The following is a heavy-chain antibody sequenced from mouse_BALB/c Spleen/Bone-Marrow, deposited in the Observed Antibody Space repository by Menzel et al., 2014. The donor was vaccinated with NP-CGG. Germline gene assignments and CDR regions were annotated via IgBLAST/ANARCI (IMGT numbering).Heavy chain of an antibody. CDR1: GFTFSSFG. J-gene: IGHJ2*01. Sequence: EVQRVESGGGLVQPGGSRKLSCAASGFTFSSFGMHWVRQAPEKGLEWVAYISSGSSTIYYGDTVMGRFTISRDNPKNTLFLQMTSLRSEDTATYYCVRSGSSSGYFDYWGQGPTLTASS. D-gene: IGHD1-1*01. CDR3: VRSGSSSGYFDY. V-gene: IGHV5-17*02. CDR2: ISSGSSTI.